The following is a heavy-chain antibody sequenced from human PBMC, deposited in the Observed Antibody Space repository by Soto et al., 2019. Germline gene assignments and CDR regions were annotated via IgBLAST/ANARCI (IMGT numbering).Heavy chain of an antibody. D-gene: IGHD2-2*01. J-gene: IGHJ4*02. Sequence: GESLKISCKGSGYTFTDYSIGWVRQLPGKGLEWMGIINPDDSNTVYSPSFQGQITISADRSVTTAYLHWSSLKASDTAVYYCARGPVVPAAMRIPFDYWGQGTLVTVSS. CDR3: ARGPVVPAAMRIPFDY. CDR1: GYTFTDYS. V-gene: IGHV5-51*01. CDR2: INPDDSNT.